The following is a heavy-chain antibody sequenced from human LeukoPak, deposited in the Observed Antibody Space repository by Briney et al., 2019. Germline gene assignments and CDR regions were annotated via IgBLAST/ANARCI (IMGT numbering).Heavy chain of an antibody. J-gene: IGHJ4*02. CDR3: ARADCSTTCCYFDD. CDR1: GGSIRGGPYH. Sequence: SRTLSLTCAVSGGSIRGGPYHWSWIRQHPGKGLEWIGYIHYSGTTYYNPSLKSRVTISVDTSNNQFSLKLSSVSAADTAVYYCARADCSTTCCYFDDWGRGTLVTVSS. D-gene: IGHD2-2*01. CDR2: IHYSGTT. V-gene: IGHV4-31*11.